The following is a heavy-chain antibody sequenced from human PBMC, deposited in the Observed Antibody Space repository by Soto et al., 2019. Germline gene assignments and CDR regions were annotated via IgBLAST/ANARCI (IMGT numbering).Heavy chain of an antibody. CDR1: GFPFGDYA. CDR2: IRSKAYGGTT. CDR3: TTPAFDY. J-gene: IGHJ4*02. V-gene: IGHV3-49*04. Sequence: SGGSLRLSCTSSGFPFGDYAMNWVRQAPGKGLEWVSFIRSKAYGGTTEYAASVKGRFTISRDDSKSIAYLQMNSLNTEDTAVYYRTTPAFDYWGQGTLVTVSS.